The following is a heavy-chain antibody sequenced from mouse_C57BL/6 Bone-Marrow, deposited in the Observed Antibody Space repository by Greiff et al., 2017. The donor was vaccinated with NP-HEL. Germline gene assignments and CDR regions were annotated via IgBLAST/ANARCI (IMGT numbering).Heavy chain of an antibody. V-gene: IGHV1-72*01. CDR3: AFYYYGSSYPGYFDV. CDR1: GYTFTSYW. CDR2: IAPNSGGT. D-gene: IGHD1-1*01. Sequence: QVQLQQPGAELVKPGASVKLSCKASGYTFTSYWMHWVKQRPGRGLVWIGRIAPNSGGTKYNEKFKSKATLTVDKPSSTDYMQLSSLTSEDSAVYDCAFYYYGSSYPGYFDVWGTGTTVTVSS. J-gene: IGHJ1*03.